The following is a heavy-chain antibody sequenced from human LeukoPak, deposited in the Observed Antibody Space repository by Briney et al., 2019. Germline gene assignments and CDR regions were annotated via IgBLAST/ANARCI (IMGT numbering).Heavy chain of an antibody. CDR2: IYGGGAA. J-gene: IGHJ4*02. CDR1: GINVSTNY. CDR3: VSSSGQQLIPYDY. V-gene: IGHV3-66*02. Sequence: GGSLRLSCAASGINVSTNYMTWIRQAPGKGLEWVSLIYGGGAAYYAESVRGRFIISRDNSKNALFLQMNSLRAEDTAVYYCVSSSGQQLIPYDYWGQGTHVAVSS. D-gene: IGHD6-13*01.